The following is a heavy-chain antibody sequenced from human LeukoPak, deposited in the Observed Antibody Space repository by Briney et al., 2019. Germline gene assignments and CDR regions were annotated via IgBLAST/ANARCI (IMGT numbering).Heavy chain of an antibody. V-gene: IGHV3-23*01. Sequence: GGSLRLSCTASGFTFSVYPVSWVRHAPGKGLEWVSAISGGGDSTYYADSVKGRFTISRDNSKNTLYLQMNSLRAEDTAVYYCAKDHGVWGKGTKVTVSS. J-gene: IGHJ6*03. CDR1: GFTFSVYP. CDR2: ISGGGDST. CDR3: AKDHGV.